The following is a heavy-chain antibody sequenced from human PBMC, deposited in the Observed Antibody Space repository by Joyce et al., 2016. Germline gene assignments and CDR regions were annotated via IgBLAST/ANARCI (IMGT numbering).Heavy chain of an antibody. CDR3: ATKNLEYSSSYRFDY. J-gene: IGHJ4*02. Sequence: EVQLLESGGGLVQPGGSLRLSCAASGFTFSSYAMSWVRQPPGKGLEVVSAISGSGGSTYYEDAVKGRFTISRDNSKNTLYLQMISLRAEDTAVYYCATKNLEYSSSYRFDYWGQGTLVTVSS. CDR2: ISGSGGST. CDR1: GFTFSSYA. V-gene: IGHV3-23*01. D-gene: IGHD6-6*01.